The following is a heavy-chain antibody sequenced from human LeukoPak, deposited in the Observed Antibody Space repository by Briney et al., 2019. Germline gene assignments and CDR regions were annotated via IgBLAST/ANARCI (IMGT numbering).Heavy chain of an antibody. CDR3: ARDLVLWFGELEAGEYFDY. V-gene: IGHV3-7*01. J-gene: IGHJ4*02. CDR2: IKQDGSEK. Sequence: GGSLRLSCAASGFTFSSYWMSWVRQAPGKGLEWVANIKQDGSEKYYVDSVKGRFTISRDNAKNSLYLQMNSLRAEDTAVYYCARDLVLWFGELEAGEYFDYRGQGTLVTVSS. CDR1: GFTFSSYW. D-gene: IGHD3-10*01.